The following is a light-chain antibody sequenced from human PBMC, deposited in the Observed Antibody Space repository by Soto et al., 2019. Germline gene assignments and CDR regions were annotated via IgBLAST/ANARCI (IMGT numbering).Light chain of an antibody. J-gene: IGKJ1*01. Sequence: EIVLTQSPATLSLSPGERATLSCRASQSVRTSLAWYQQQPGQAPRLLIYDASNKATGIPARFSGSGSGTDFTLTISSLDPKDFAVYYCQQYGSSPTLGQGTKVDIK. CDR1: QSVRTS. V-gene: IGKV3-11*01. CDR2: DAS. CDR3: QQYGSSPT.